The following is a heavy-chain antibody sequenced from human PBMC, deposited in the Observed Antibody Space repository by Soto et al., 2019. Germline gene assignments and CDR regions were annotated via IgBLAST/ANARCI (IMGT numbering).Heavy chain of an antibody. CDR3: ASENEQWVAAEN. D-gene: IGHD6-19*01. V-gene: IGHV3-11*01. CDR1: GFTFSDYY. Sequence: PGGSLRLSCAASGFTFSDYYMSWIRQAPGKGLEWVSYITSSGSTIYYADSVKGRFTISRDNAKNSLYLQMNSRRAEDTAVYYCASENEQWVAAENWGQGTMVTVSS. CDR2: ITSSGSTI. J-gene: IGHJ4*02.